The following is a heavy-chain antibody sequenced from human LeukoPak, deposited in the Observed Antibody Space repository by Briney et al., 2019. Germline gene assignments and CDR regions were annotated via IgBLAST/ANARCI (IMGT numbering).Heavy chain of an antibody. Sequence: NPSETLSLTCTVSGGSISSGSFYWSWIRQPAGKGLEWIGRIYNSGHTRYNPSLKSRVTISVDTSKNQFSLKLSSVTAADTAVYYCARGRGGIVVVPAAISYWFDPWGQGTLVTVSS. CDR3: ARGRGGIVVVPAAISYWFDP. J-gene: IGHJ5*02. CDR1: GGSISSGSFY. D-gene: IGHD2-2*01. CDR2: IYNSGHT. V-gene: IGHV4-61*02.